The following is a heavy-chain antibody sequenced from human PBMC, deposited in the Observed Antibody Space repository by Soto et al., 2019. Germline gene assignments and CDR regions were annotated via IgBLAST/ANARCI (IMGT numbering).Heavy chain of an antibody. D-gene: IGHD6-13*01. V-gene: IGHV5-51*01. CDR1: GYSFTTYW. CDR2: IYPSDSDT. J-gene: IGHJ4*02. Sequence: GESLKISCKGSGYSFTTYWIGWVRQVPGKGLEWMGIIYPSDSDTRYSPSFQGQVTISADKSINTAYLQWSSLKASDTAIYYCARSLAISEAADYWGQGTLVTVSS. CDR3: ARSLAISEAADY.